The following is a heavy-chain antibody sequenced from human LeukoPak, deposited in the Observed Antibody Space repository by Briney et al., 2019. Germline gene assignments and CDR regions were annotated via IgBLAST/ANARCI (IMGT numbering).Heavy chain of an antibody. V-gene: IGHV4-34*01. Sequence: SETLSLTCAVYGGSFSGYYWSWIRQPPGRGLEWIGEINHSGSTNYNPPLKSRVTISVDTSKNQFSLKLSSVTAADTAVYYCARVRYYYGSGSPYFDYWGQGTLVTVS. CDR3: ARVRYYYGSGSPYFDY. J-gene: IGHJ4*02. CDR2: INHSGST. CDR1: GGSFSGYY. D-gene: IGHD3-10*01.